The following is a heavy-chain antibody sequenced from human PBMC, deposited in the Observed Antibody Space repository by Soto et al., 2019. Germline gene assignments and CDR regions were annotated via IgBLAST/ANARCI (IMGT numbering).Heavy chain of an antibody. V-gene: IGHV4-39*01. CDR3: AIHPYRGALDAFDI. J-gene: IGHJ3*02. D-gene: IGHD2-21*01. CDR2: IYYSGST. CDR1: GGSISSSSYY. Sequence: SETLSLTCTVSGGSISSSSYYWGWIRQPPGKGLEWIGSIYYSGSTYYNPSLKSRVTISVDTSKNQFSLKLSSVTAADTAVYYCAIHPYRGALDAFDIWGQGTMVTVSS.